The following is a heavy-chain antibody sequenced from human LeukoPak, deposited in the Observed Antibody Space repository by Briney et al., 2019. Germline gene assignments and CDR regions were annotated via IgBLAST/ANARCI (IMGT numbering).Heavy chain of an antibody. CDR2: INHSGST. J-gene: IGHJ6*02. V-gene: IGHV4-34*01. CDR3: ARDRSVGYYSSTSCYWDYYYGMDV. D-gene: IGHD2-2*03. CDR1: GVSFSGYY. Sequence: SETLSLTCAVYGVSFSGYYWSWIRQPPGKGLEWIGEINHSGSTNYNPSLKSRVTISVDTSKNQFSLKLSSVTAADTAVYYCARDRSVGYYSSTSCYWDYYYGMDVWGQGTLVTVSS.